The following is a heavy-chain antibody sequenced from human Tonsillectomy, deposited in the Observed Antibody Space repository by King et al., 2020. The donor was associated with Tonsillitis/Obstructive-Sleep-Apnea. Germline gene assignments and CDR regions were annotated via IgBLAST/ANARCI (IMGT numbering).Heavy chain of an antibody. D-gene: IGHD2-2*01. CDR1: GFTFSSYA. V-gene: IGHV3-30*04. CDR2: ISYDGSNK. Sequence: QLVQSGGGVVQPGRSLRLSCAASGFTFSSYAMHWVRQAPGKGLEWVAVISYDGSNKYYADPVKGRFTISRDNSKNTLYLQMNSLRAEDTAVYYCASDSPLYCSSTSCTFDYWGQGTLVTVSS. J-gene: IGHJ4*02. CDR3: ASDSPLYCSSTSCTFDY.